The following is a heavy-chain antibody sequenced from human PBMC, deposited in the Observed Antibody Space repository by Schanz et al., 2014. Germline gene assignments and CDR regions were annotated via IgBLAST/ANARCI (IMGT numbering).Heavy chain of an antibody. CDR2: INPSGGGT. J-gene: IGHJ4*02. CDR1: GGTFSSDT. D-gene: IGHD3-10*01. Sequence: QVHLVQSGAEVKKPGSSVKVSCKASGGTFSSDTFSWVRQAPGQGLEWMGIINPSGGGTSYALRFQDRVTVTRDTSRSTVYMELSSLRSEDTAVHYCARGRGFYDYWGQGTLVTVSS. V-gene: IGHV1-46*01. CDR3: ARGRGFYDY.